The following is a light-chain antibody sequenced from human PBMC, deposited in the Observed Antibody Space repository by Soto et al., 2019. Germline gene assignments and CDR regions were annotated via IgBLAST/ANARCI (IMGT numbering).Light chain of an antibody. CDR1: QSVSSNY. CDR3: QQYGSSRTWT. V-gene: IGKV3-20*01. CDR2: GAS. J-gene: IGKJ1*01. Sequence: EIVLTQSPGTLSLSPGERATLSCRASQSVSSNYLAWYRQKPGQAPRLLIFGASSRATGIPDRFSGSGSGTDFTLTITRLEPEDFAVYYCQQYGSSRTWTFGQGTKVDIK.